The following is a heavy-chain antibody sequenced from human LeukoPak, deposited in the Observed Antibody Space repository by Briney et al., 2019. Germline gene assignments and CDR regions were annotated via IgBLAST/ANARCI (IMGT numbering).Heavy chain of an antibody. CDR2: IYYSGST. CDR1: GVSISSYY. D-gene: IGHD2-21*02. CDR3: ARVPGYCGGDCYHNWFDP. Sequence: SETLSLTCTVSGVSISSYYWSWIRQPPGKGLEWIGYIYYSGSTNYNPSLKSRVTISVDTSKNQFSLKLSSVTAADTAVYYCARVPGYCGGDCYHNWFDPWGQGTLVTVSS. J-gene: IGHJ5*02. V-gene: IGHV4-59*01.